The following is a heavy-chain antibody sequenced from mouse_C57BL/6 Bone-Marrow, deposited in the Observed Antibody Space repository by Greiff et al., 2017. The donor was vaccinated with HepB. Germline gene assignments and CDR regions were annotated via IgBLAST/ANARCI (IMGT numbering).Heavy chain of an antibody. J-gene: IGHJ3*01. D-gene: IGHD1-1*01. CDR3: ARGEVITTVVAGRFAY. Sequence: QVQLQQSGPELVKPGASVKISCKASGYSFTSYYIHWVKQRPGQGLEWIGWIYPGSGNTKYNEKFKGKATLTADTSSSTAYMQLSSLTSEDSAVYYCARGEVITTVVAGRFAYWGQGTLVTVSA. V-gene: IGHV1-66*01. CDR2: IYPGSGNT. CDR1: GYSFTSYY.